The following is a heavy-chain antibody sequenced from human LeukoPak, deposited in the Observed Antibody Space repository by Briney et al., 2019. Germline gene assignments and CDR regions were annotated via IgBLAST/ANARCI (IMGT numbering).Heavy chain of an antibody. J-gene: IGHJ4*02. V-gene: IGHV1-2*02. CDR1: GYTFTGYY. D-gene: IGHD3-22*01. CDR2: INPNSGGT. CDR3: ARDLRTLYDYDSSGYYIFDY. Sequence: ASVKVSCKASGYTFTGYYMHWVRQAPGQGLEWMGWINPNSGGTNYAQKFQGRVTMTRDTSISTAYMELSRLRSDDTAVYYCARDLRTLYDYDSSGYYIFDYWGQGTLVTVSP.